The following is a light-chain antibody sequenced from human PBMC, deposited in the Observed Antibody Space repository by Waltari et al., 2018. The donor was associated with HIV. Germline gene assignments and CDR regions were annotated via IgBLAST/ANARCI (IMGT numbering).Light chain of an antibody. CDR3: QQSYSTSWT. J-gene: IGKJ1*01. CDR1: QDIGNY. Sequence: DIQMTQSPSSLSASVGDRVTITCRASQDIGNYLNWYQQKPGRAPKVLIYAASSLQSGVPARFSGSRAGTDFTLTISSLQPEDFATYYCQQSYSTSWTFGPGTKVEI. V-gene: IGKV1-39*01. CDR2: AAS.